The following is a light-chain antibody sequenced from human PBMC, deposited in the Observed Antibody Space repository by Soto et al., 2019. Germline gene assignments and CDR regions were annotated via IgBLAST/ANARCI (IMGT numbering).Light chain of an antibody. J-gene: IGLJ3*02. Sequence: QPVLTQSSSASASLGSSVKLTCTLSSGHINYIIAWHQQQPGKAPRYLMKLEGNGSYNKGSGVPDRFSGSSSGADRYLTISNLQSEDEADYYCGAWDRNTWVFGGGTKLTVL. CDR3: GAWDRNTWV. V-gene: IGLV4-60*03. CDR1: SGHINYI. CDR2: LEGNGSY.